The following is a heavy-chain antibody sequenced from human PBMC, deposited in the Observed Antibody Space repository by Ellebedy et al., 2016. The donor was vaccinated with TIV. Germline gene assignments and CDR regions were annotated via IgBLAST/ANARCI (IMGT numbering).Heavy chain of an antibody. CDR3: AKGRDSSSWFLAEYFQY. Sequence: GSLRLSXAVYGGSFSGYYWSWIRQPPGKGLEWIGEINHSGSTNYNPSLKSRVTISVDTSKNQFSLKLTSVTAADTAMYYCAKGRDSSSWFLAEYFQYWGQGTLVTVSS. D-gene: IGHD6-13*01. J-gene: IGHJ1*01. CDR2: INHSGST. CDR1: GGSFSGYY. V-gene: IGHV4-34*01.